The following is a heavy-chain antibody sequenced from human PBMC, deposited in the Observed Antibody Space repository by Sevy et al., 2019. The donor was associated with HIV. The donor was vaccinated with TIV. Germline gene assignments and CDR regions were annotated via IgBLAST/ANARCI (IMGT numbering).Heavy chain of an antibody. CDR1: GFTFTSYE. CDR3: ARDLPPSATTVPHFDC. J-gene: IGHJ4*02. V-gene: IGHV3-48*03. CDR2: ISNSGTTI. D-gene: IGHD4-17*01. Sequence: GGSLRLSCAASGFTFTSYEMNWVRQAPGKGLEWLSYISNSGTTIYYSDYVKGRFTISRANARNSLYLQMSSLRAEDTAVYYCARDLPPSATTVPHFDCWGQGTLVTVSS.